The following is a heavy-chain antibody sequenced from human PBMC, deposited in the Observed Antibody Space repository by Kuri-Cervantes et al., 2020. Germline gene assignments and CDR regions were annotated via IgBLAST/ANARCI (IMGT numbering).Heavy chain of an antibody. CDR1: GYTFTSYD. D-gene: IGHD6-13*01. V-gene: IGHV1-8*01. CDR2: MNPNSGNT. CDR3: ARDRGYSSSLLHYYGMDV. Sequence: ASVKVSCKASGYTFTSYDINWVRRATGQGLEWMGWMNPNSGNTGYAQKFQGRVTMTRDTSTSTVYMELSSLRSEDTAVYYCARDRGYSSSLLHYYGMDVWGQGTTVTVSS. J-gene: IGHJ6*02.